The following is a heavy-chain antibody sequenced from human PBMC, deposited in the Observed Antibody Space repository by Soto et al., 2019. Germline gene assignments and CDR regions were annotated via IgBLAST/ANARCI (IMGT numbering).Heavy chain of an antibody. CDR2: INSDGSST. V-gene: IGHV3-74*01. CDR1: GFTFSSYW. J-gene: IGHJ4*02. Sequence: PGGSLRLSCAASGFTFSSYWMHWARQAPGKGLVWVSRINSDGSSTSYADSVKGRFTISRDNAKNTLYLQMNSLRAEDTAVYYCAREKQWLARYFDYWGQGTLVTVSS. D-gene: IGHD6-19*01. CDR3: AREKQWLARYFDY.